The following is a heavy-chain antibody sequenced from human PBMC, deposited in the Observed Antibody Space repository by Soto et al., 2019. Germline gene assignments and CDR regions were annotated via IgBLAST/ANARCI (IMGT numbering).Heavy chain of an antibody. D-gene: IGHD5-12*01. V-gene: IGHV3-74*01. CDR1: GFSFSSYR. Sequence: GGSLRLSCAASGFSFSSYRMHWVRQAPGKGLVWVSRINSDGSSTNYADSVKSRFTISRDNAKNTLYLQMNSLRAEDTAVYYCVRDLSENIVNNILSLWGQGT. CDR3: VRDLSENIVNNILSL. J-gene: IGHJ4*02. CDR2: INSDGSST.